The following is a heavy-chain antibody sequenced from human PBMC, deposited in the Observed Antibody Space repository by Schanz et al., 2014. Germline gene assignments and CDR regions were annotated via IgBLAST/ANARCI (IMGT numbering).Heavy chain of an antibody. J-gene: IGHJ4*02. CDR2: ISNNGDST. V-gene: IGHV3-64D*06. CDR1: GFTFSTFA. Sequence: EVQLAESGGGLVQPGGSLRLSCSASGFTFSTFAMHWVRQAPGKGLEYISAISNNGDSTYYADSVKGRFTISRDNSKNTLYLQMDSLRAEDTAVYFCAKKVPAYNPFDSWGQGTLVTVSS. D-gene: IGHD1-1*01. CDR3: AKKVPAYNPFDS.